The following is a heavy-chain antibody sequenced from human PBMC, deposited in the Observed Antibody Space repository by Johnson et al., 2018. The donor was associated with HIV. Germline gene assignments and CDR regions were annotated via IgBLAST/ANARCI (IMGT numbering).Heavy chain of an antibody. CDR2: ISSNGGST. CDR3: ARPSGTTGPHGAFDI. D-gene: IGHD1-7*01. Sequence: VQLVESGGGLVKPGGSLRLSCVASGFTFSNVWMNWVRQAPGKGLEYVSAISSNGGSTYYANSVKGRFTISRDNSKNTLYLQMGSLRAEDMAVYYCARPSGTTGPHGAFDIWGQGTMVTVSS. V-gene: IGHV3-64*01. CDR1: GFTFSNVW. J-gene: IGHJ3*02.